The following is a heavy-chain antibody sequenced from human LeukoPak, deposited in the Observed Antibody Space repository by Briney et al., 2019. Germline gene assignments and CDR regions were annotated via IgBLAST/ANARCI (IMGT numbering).Heavy chain of an antibody. Sequence: SETLSLTCSVSGGSMNTHYWNWIRQPAGKGLEWVGRIYTSGSTNHNPSLKSRVIMSLDTSKSQFSLSLSSVTAADTAVYYCARDNNGLYFGVRGFDIWGQGKMVIVSS. D-gene: IGHD3-3*01. CDR1: GGSMNTHY. V-gene: IGHV4-4*07. CDR3: ARDNNGLYFGVRGFDI. J-gene: IGHJ3*02. CDR2: IYTSGST.